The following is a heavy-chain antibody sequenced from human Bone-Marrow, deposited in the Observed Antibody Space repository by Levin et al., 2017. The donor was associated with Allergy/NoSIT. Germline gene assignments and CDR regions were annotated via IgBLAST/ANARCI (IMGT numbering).Heavy chain of an antibody. J-gene: IGHJ4*02. Sequence: ESGPTLVKPTQTFTLTCTFSGFSLSTNGVGVGWIRQAPGKALEWLALIYWDDDKRYSPSLKSRLNTTKDTSKNQVVLTMTNMAPVDTGTYYCAHHKFWFGEFPFDFWGRGSLVTVSS. CDR3: AHHKFWFGEFPFDF. CDR1: GFSLSTNGVG. CDR2: IYWDDDK. D-gene: IGHD3-10*01. V-gene: IGHV2-5*02.